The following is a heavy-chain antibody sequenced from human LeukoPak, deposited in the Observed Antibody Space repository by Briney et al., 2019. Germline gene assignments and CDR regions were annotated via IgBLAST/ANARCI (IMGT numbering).Heavy chain of an antibody. CDR3: ARGMYYYDRSGYSSWYFDL. CDR2: IYYSGST. Sequence: PSETLSLTCTVSGGSISTYYWTWVRQPPGKGLEWIGYIYYSGSTKYNPSLKSRVTISVDTSKNQFSLKLSSVTAADTAVYYCARGMYYYDRSGYSSWYFDLWGQGTLVTVSS. J-gene: IGHJ2*01. V-gene: IGHV4-59*01. D-gene: IGHD3-22*01. CDR1: GGSISTYY.